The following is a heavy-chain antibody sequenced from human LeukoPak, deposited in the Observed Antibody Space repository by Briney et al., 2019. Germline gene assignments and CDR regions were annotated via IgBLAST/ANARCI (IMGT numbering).Heavy chain of an antibody. CDR1: GFTFSNYG. J-gene: IGHJ4*02. CDR3: TKAPLMSCTGAFCYPFDS. Sequence: GGSLRLSCAASGFTFSNYGMHWVRQAPGKGLEWVAFIRFDGTSKYYADSVKGRFTVSRDNSRNTLYLQMNNLRIEDSAVYYCTKAPLMSCTGAFCYPFDSWGQGVLVTVSS. CDR2: IRFDGTSK. D-gene: IGHD2-8*02. V-gene: IGHV3-30*02.